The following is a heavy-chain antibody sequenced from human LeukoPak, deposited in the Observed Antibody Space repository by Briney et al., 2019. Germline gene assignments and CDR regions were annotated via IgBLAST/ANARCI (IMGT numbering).Heavy chain of an antibody. CDR3: ARGLTEAFYYYDSSGYYGDY. CDR1: GYTFTSYD. V-gene: IGHV1-8*01. Sequence: ASVKVSCKASGYTFTSYDINWVRQAPGQGLEWMGWMNPNSGNTGYAQKFQGRVTMTRNTSISTAYMELSSLRSEDTAVYYCARGLTEAFYYYDSSGYYGDYWGQGTLVTVSS. D-gene: IGHD3-22*01. CDR2: MNPNSGNT. J-gene: IGHJ4*02.